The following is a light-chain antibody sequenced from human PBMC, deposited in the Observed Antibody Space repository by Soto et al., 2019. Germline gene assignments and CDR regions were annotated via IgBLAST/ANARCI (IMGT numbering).Light chain of an antibody. V-gene: IGLV2-14*01. CDR3: SSYTSSPYVV. CDR2: DVS. CDR1: SSDVGGYNY. Sequence: QSVLTQPASVSGSPGQSITISCTRTSSDVGGYNYVSWYQQHPGKAPKLMIYDVSNRPSGVSNRFSGSKSGNTASLTISGLQAEDEADYYCSSYTSSPYVVFGGGTKLTVL. J-gene: IGLJ2*01.